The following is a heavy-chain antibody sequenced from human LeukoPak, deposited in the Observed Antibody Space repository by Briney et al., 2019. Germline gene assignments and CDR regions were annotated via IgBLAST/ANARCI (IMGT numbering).Heavy chain of an antibody. V-gene: IGHV1-18*01. CDR1: GYTFTNYG. D-gene: IGHD1-14*01. Sequence: ASVKVSCKTSGYTFTNYGISWVRQAPGQGLEWMGWISTYNGDTKYAQKFQGRVSMTTDTSTTTAHMELRSLRSDDTAVYYCARDPATEHYDYYYYMDVWGKGTTVTVSS. CDR3: ARDPATEHYDYYYYMDV. CDR2: ISTYNGDT. J-gene: IGHJ6*03.